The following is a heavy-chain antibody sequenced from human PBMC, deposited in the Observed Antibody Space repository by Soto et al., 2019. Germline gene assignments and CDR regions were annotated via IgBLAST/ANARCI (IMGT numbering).Heavy chain of an antibody. CDR3: TTERNSQQLWLLFDY. V-gene: IGHV3-15*01. CDR1: GFTFSNAW. J-gene: IGHJ4*02. Sequence: PGGSLRLSCAASGFTFSNAWMSWVRQAPGKGLEWVGRIKSKTDGGTTDYAAPVKGRFTISRDDSKNTLYLQMNSLKTEDTAVYYCTTERNSQQLWLLFDYWGQGTLVTVSS. CDR2: IKSKTDGGTT. D-gene: IGHD5-18*01.